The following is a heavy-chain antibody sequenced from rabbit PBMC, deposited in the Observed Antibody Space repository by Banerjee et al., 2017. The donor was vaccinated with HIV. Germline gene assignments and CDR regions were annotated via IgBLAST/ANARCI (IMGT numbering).Heavy chain of an antibody. J-gene: IGHJ4*01. D-gene: IGHD6-1*01. CDR2: IDGGSDVI. CDR1: GFSFSGSYY. Sequence: QSLEESGGDLVKPGASLTLTCTASGFSFSGSYYMCWVRQALEKGLEWIACIDGGSDVIYYASWAKGRFTISKTSSTTVTLQMTSLTAADTATYFCARSNYWITGFAGYAYATFNLWGQGTLVTVS. V-gene: IGHV1S40*01. CDR3: ARSNYWITGFAGYAYATFNL.